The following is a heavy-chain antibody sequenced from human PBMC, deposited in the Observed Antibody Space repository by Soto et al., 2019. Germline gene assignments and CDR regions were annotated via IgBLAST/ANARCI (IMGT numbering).Heavy chain of an antibody. J-gene: IGHJ3*02. CDR1: GFTFSSYE. CDR2: ISSSGSTI. V-gene: IGHV3-48*03. CDR3: EGDRPASSSGYLEGKDAFDI. Sequence: GGSLRLSCAASGFTFSSYEMNWVRQAPGKGLEWGSYISSSGSTIYYADSVKGRFTSYRDIAKNSLHLQRNSLRAEDPAVYYGEGDRPASSSGYLEGKDAFDIWGQGTMVTVSS. D-gene: IGHD6-13*01.